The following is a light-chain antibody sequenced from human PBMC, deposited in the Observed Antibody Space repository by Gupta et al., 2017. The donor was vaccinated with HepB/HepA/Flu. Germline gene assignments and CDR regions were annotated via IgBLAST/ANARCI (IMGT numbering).Light chain of an antibody. V-gene: IGKV1-9*01. J-gene: IGKJ4*01. Sequence: IQLTQSPSFLSASVGDRVTITCRASQGIRSDLAWYQQKPGKVPKLLIYAASTLQSGVPSRFSGSGSGTEFTLTISSLQPEDFATYYCQQLNSFPLTFGGGTKVEIK. CDR2: AAS. CDR3: QQLNSFPLT. CDR1: QGIRSD.